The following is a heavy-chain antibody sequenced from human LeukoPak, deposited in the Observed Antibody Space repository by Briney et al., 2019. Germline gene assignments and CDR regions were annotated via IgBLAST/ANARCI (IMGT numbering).Heavy chain of an antibody. D-gene: IGHD3-22*01. Sequence: GGSLRLSCAASGFTVSSNYMSWVRQAPGKGLEWVSVIYSGGSTYYADSVKGRFTISRDNAKNSLYLQMNSLRAEDTALYYCARDSDHYDSSGYFLGIMEGPYWGQGTLVTVSS. CDR2: IYSGGST. J-gene: IGHJ4*02. CDR1: GFTVSSNY. V-gene: IGHV3-53*01. CDR3: ARDSDHYDSSGYFLGIMEGPY.